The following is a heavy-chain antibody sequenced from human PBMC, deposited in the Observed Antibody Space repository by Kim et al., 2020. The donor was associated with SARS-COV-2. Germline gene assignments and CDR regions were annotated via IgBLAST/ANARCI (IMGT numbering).Heavy chain of an antibody. Sequence: SETLSLTCTVSGGSISSGGYYWSWIRQHPGKGLEWIGYIYYSGSTYYNPSLKSRVTISVDTSKNQFSLKLSSVTAADTAVYYCATGRKIYYDWFDPWGQGTLVTVSS. CDR3: ATGRKIYYDWFDP. CDR2: IYYSGST. CDR1: GGSISSGGYY. D-gene: IGHD1-26*01. V-gene: IGHV4-31*03. J-gene: IGHJ5*02.